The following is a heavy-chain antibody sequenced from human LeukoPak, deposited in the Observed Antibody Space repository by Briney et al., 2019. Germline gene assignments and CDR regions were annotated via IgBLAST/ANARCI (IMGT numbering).Heavy chain of an antibody. CDR3: ARLDTQNDY. CDR1: GFTVRNYA. D-gene: IGHD5-18*01. Sequence: GGSLRLSCAASGFTVRNYAMNWVRQAPGKGLEWVSSISSSSSYIYYADSVKGRFTISRDNAKNSLYLQMNSLRAEDTAVYYCARLDTQNDYWGQGTLVTVSS. V-gene: IGHV3-21*01. CDR2: ISSSSSYI. J-gene: IGHJ4*02.